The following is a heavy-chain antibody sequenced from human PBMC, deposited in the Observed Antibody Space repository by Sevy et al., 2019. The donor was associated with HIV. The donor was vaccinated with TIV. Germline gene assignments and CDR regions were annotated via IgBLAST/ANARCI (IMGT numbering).Heavy chain of an antibody. D-gene: IGHD2-21*02. CDR1: GGSLSNYG. V-gene: IGHV1-69*10. CDR2: ILPQVGIA. J-gene: IGHJ4*02. CDR3: ATVRPCGGDCYFFDS. Sequence: ASVKVSCKASGGSLSNYGMNWVWQAPGQGLEWRGGILPQVGIANYAQRFRDRVTITADESTGTVYMEVRRLRSEDTGIYYCATVRPCGGDCYFFDSWGQGTLVTVSS.